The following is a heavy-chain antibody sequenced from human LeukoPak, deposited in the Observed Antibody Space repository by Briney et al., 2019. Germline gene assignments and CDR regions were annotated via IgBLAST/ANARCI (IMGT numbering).Heavy chain of an antibody. D-gene: IGHD3-22*01. CDR1: GFTFSSHG. CDR2: IIPSGHTT. J-gene: IGHJ5*02. Sequence: GGSLRLSCVASGFTFSSHGMNWVRQAPGKGLEWVSGIIPSGHTTYYADSVRGRFTISRDNSKNTLYLQMNSLRAEDTAVYYCAKDSSYDSSGGQNWFDPWGQGTLVTVSS. V-gene: IGHV3-23*01. CDR3: AKDSSYDSSGGQNWFDP.